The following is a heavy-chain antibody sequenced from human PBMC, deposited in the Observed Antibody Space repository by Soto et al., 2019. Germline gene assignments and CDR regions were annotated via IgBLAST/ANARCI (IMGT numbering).Heavy chain of an antibody. Sequence: QVQLVESGGGVVQPGRSLRLSCAASGFTFSSYAMHWVRQAPGKGLEWVAVISYDGSDKYYADSVKGRFTISRDNSKNTLNLQMSSLRADDTAVYYCAKALGELSPESYDSWGQGTLIPFSS. D-gene: IGHD3-16*02. CDR3: AKALGELSPESYDS. CDR2: ISYDGSDK. CDR1: GFTFSSYA. V-gene: IGHV3-30*18. J-gene: IGHJ4*02.